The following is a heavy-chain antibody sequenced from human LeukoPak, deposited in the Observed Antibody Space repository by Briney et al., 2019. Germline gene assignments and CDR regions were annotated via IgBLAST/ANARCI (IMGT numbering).Heavy chain of an antibody. J-gene: IGHJ6*03. CDR2: IYYSGST. Sequence: SETLSLTCTVSGGSISSYYWSWVRQPPGKGLEWIGDIYYSGSTNYNPSLKSRVTISVDTSKNQFSLKLSSVTAADTAVYYCASYGSSFHRYYYYMDVCGKGTTVTVSS. V-gene: IGHV4-59*01. D-gene: IGHD6-13*01. CDR3: ASYGSSFHRYYYYMDV. CDR1: GGSISSYY.